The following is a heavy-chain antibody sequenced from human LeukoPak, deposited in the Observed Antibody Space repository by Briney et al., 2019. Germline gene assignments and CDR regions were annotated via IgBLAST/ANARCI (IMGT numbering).Heavy chain of an antibody. J-gene: IGHJ5*02. CDR2: FSARGGTT. V-gene: IGHV3-23*01. CDR1: GFTFNSYA. Sequence: GGSLRLSCAASGFTFNSYAMSWVRRAPGKGLEWVLAFSARGGTTYYADSVKGRFTISRDNSENTLFLQINSLRAEDMDVYYCAKEPREYCSSTSCPNWFDLWGQGTLVTVSS. D-gene: IGHD2-2*01. CDR3: AKEPREYCSSTSCPNWFDL.